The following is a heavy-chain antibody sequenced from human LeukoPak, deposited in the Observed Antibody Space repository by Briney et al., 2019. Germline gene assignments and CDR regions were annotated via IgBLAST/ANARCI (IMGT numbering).Heavy chain of an antibody. Sequence: GGSLRLSCAASGFTFSSYAMSWVRQAPGKGLEWVSAINGSGGSTYYADSVKGRFAISRDNSKNTLYLQMNSLRAEDTAVYYCAKAPKGYYYYMDVWGKGTTVTVSS. CDR2: INGSGGST. CDR1: GFTFSSYA. V-gene: IGHV3-23*01. J-gene: IGHJ6*03. CDR3: AKAPKGYYYYMDV.